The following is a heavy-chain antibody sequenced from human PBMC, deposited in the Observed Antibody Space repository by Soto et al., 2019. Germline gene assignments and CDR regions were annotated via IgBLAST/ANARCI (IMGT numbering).Heavy chain of an antibody. CDR2: IFSSGSP. CDR1: GVSLKTYY. Sequence: QVHLQESGPGLVRPSETLSLTCTVSGVSLKTYYWSWIRLPPGGGLEWIGYIFSSGSPNYNPSLRSRVTMSVETSNNQFSLKMSSVTAPDTAVYYCARVAGISYYNHMDVWGKGTTVTVSS. J-gene: IGHJ6*03. CDR3: ARVAGISYYNHMDV. V-gene: IGHV4-59*01. D-gene: IGHD1-20*01.